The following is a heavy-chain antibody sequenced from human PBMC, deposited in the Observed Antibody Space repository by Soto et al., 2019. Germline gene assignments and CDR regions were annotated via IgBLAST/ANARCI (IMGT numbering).Heavy chain of an antibody. V-gene: IGHV2-5*02. CDR1: GFSLTTDRVG. J-gene: IGHJ5*02. CDR2: IYWDDSK. Sequence: QITLKESGPTLVKPTQTLTLTCTFSGFSLTTDRVGVGWIRQPPGEALEWLAVIYWDDSKTYRPSLESRLTIPTDASKHQVALTITNMDPLDTATYYCAHAYGGRSLSWGQGTLVTVSS. CDR3: AHAYGGRSLS. D-gene: IGHD1-26*01.